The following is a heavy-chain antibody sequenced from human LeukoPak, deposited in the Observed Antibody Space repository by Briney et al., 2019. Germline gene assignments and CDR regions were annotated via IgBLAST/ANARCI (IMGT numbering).Heavy chain of an antibody. Sequence: GGSLRLSCAASGFTFSSYGMHWVRQAPGKGLEWVAVIWYDGSNKYYADSVKGRFTISRDNSKNTLYLQMNSLRAEDTAVYYCAKDHAKYYYYMDVWGKGTTVTVPS. V-gene: IGHV3-33*06. J-gene: IGHJ6*03. CDR1: GFTFSSYG. CDR3: AKDHAKYYYYMDV. CDR2: IWYDGSNK.